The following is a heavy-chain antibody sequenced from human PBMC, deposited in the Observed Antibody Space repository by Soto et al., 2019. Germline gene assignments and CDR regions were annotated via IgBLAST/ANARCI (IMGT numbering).Heavy chain of an antibody. V-gene: IGHV1-69*01. D-gene: IGHD3-22*01. J-gene: IGHJ6*02. CDR1: GGTFSSYA. Sequence: QVQLVQSGAEVKKPGSSVKVSSKASGGTFSSYAISWVRQAPGQGLEWMGGIIPIFGTANYAQKFQGRVTITADESTSSAYMQLSSLRSEDTAVYYCARGSRHYYDSSGYYYSDYGMDVWGQGTTVTVSS. CDR2: IIPIFGTA. CDR3: ARGSRHYYDSSGYYYSDYGMDV.